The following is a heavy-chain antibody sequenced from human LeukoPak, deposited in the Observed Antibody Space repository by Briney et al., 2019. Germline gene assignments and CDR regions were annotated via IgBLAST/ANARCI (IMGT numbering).Heavy chain of an antibody. CDR1: GYTFTSYG. Sequence: ASVKVSCKASGYTFTSYGISWVRQAPGQGLEWMGWISAYNGNTNYAQKLQGRVTMTTDTSTSTAYMELRSLRSDDTAVYYCARAYDSSGYYYDGFDPWGQGTLVTVSS. CDR3: ARAYDSSGYYYDGFDP. J-gene: IGHJ5*02. V-gene: IGHV1-18*01. CDR2: ISAYNGNT. D-gene: IGHD3-22*01.